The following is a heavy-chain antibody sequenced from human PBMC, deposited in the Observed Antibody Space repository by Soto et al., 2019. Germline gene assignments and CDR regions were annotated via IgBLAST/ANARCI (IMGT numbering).Heavy chain of an antibody. CDR1: GGTFSSYA. CDR3: ARGNSTYYYDSSGYYYPRGYFDD. CDR2: IIPIFGTA. J-gene: IGHJ4*02. Sequence: SVKVSCKASGGTFSSYAISWVRQAPGQGLEWMGGIIPIFGTANYAQKFQGRVTITADESTSTAYMELSSLRSEDTAVYYCARGNSTYYYDSSGYYYPRGYFDDWGQGTLVTVSS. D-gene: IGHD3-22*01. V-gene: IGHV1-69*13.